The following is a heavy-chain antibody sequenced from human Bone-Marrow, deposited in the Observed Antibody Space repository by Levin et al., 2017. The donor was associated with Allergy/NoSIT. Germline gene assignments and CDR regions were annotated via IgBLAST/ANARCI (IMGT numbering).Heavy chain of an antibody. Sequence: SETLSLTCTVSGASVSNDNHYWNWIRQPPGKGLEWIGYIYYTGTTNYNPSLKSRVSMSLDTSNNQFSLTLSSMTAADTAVYYCARGGGTSRSDAFDFWGQGTMVPVSS. V-gene: IGHV4-61*01. J-gene: IGHJ3*01. CDR1: GASVSNDNHY. D-gene: IGHD4-23*01. CDR2: IYYTGTT. CDR3: ARGGGTSRSDAFDF.